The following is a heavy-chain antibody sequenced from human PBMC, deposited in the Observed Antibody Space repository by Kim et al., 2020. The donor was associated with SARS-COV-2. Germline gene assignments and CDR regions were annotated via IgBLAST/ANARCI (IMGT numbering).Heavy chain of an antibody. V-gene: IGHV3-64D*06. CDR2: ISTNGGST. D-gene: IGHD6-19*01. CDR1: GFTFSSYA. CDR3: VKERTGGWYVFDY. J-gene: IGHJ4*02. Sequence: GGSLRLSCSASGFTFSSYAMHWVRQAPGKGLEYVSGISTNGGSTYYADSVKDRFIISRDKSRNRLNLQMSSLRSEDTAVYYCVKERTGGWYVFDYWGQGTLVTVSS.